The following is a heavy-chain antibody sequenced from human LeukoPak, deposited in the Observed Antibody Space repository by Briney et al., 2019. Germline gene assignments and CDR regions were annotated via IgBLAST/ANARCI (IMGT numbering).Heavy chain of an antibody. Sequence: GGSLRLSCAASGFTFSSYWMSWVRQAPGKGLEWVANIKQDGSEKYYVDSVKGRFTISRDNAKNTLYLQMNSLRGEDTAVYYCARGVAILDYYFDYWGQGTPVTVSS. D-gene: IGHD5-12*01. CDR3: ARGVAILDYYFDY. CDR1: GFTFSSYW. J-gene: IGHJ4*02. CDR2: IKQDGSEK. V-gene: IGHV3-7*01.